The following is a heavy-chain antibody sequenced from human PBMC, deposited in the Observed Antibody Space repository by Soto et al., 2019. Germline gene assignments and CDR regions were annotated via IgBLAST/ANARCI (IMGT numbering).Heavy chain of an antibody. D-gene: IGHD3-22*01. CDR2: INGGNGDT. J-gene: IGHJ5*02. Sequence: VQLVQSGAEVKKPGASVKVSCNASGYTFTNYAMHWVRQAPGQSLEWMGWINGGNGDTKYSQKFQERITITRDTSASTAYMELSSLRSEDSAVYYCAPSVIVATRPLNWFEPWGQGTLVTVSS. CDR1: GYTFTNYA. V-gene: IGHV1-3*01. CDR3: APSVIVATRPLNWFEP.